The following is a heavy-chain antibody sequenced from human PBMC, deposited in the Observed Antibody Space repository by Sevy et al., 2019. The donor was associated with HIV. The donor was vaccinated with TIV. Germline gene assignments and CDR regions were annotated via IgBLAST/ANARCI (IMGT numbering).Heavy chain of an antibody. J-gene: IGHJ3*02. D-gene: IGHD1-26*01. CDR2: INPNSGGT. CDR1: GYTFTGYY. CDR3: ARELDGSYPTGAFDI. V-gene: IGHV1-2*02. Sequence: ASVKVSCKASGYTFTGYYMHWVRQAPGQGLEWMGWINPNSGGTNYALKFQGRVTMTRDTSISTAYMELSRLRSDDTAVYYCARELDGSYPTGAFDIWGQGTMVTVSS.